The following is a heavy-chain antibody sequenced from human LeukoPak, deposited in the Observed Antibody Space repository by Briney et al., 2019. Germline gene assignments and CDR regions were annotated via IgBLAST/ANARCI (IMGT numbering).Heavy chain of an antibody. CDR1: GGSFSGYY. J-gene: IGHJ4*02. Sequence: SETLSLTCAVYGGSFSGYYWSWIRQPPGKGLEWIGEINHSGSTNYNPSLKSRVTISVDTSKNQFSLKLSSVTAADTAVYYCARGNWYDYVWGSYRPHFDYWGQGTLVTVSS. CDR3: ARGNWYDYVWGSYRPHFDY. D-gene: IGHD3-16*02. V-gene: IGHV4-34*01. CDR2: INHSGST.